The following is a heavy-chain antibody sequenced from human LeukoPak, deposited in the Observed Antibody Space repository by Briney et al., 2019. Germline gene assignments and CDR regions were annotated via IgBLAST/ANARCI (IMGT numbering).Heavy chain of an antibody. Sequence: GGSLRLSCAASGFIFSNDAMHWVRQAPGKGLEWVAFMWSDGSNKYYADSVKGRFTISRDNSEDTLYLQMNSLRVEDTAVYYCARDPAGSGFAFDSWGQGALVTVSS. CDR3: ARDPAGSGFAFDS. V-gene: IGHV3-33*01. CDR2: MWSDGSNK. J-gene: IGHJ4*02. CDR1: GFIFSNDA. D-gene: IGHD1-1*01.